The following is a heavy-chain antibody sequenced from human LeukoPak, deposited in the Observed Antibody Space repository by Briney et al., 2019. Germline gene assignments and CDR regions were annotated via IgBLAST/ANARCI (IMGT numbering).Heavy chain of an antibody. CDR2: INHSGST. J-gene: IGHJ4*02. V-gene: IGHV4-34*01. D-gene: IGHD5-18*01. CDR1: GGSFSGYY. CDR3: ASEKYSLPLV. Sequence: SETLSLTCAVYGGSFSGYYWSWIRQPPGKGLEWIGEINHSGSTNYSPSLKSRVTISVDTSKNQFSLKLSSVTAADTAVYYCASEKYSLPLVWGQGTLVTVSS.